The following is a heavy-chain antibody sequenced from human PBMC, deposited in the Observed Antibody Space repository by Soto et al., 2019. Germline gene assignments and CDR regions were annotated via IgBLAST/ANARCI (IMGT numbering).Heavy chain of an antibody. CDR3: ASNKVLGGIVVVVAYYYMDV. Sequence: SETLSLTCTVSGGSISSGDYSWSWVRQSPGKGLEWIGSIYYSGITYYNPSLKSRVTISVDTSKNQFSLKLSSVTAADTAVYYCASNKVLGGIVVVVAYYYMDVWGKGTTVTVSS. J-gene: IGHJ6*03. CDR2: IYYSGIT. V-gene: IGHV4-39*01. CDR1: GGSISSGDYS. D-gene: IGHD2-15*01.